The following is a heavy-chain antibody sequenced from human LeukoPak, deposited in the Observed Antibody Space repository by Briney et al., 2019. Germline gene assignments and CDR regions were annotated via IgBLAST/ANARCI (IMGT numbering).Heavy chain of an antibody. V-gene: IGHV4-30-2*01. J-gene: IGHJ4*02. Sequence: SETLSFTCTVSGGSISSGGYYWSWIRQPPGKGLEWIGYIYHSGSTYYNPSLKSRVTMSVDRSKNQFSLKLSSVTAADTAVYYCARLTVVAGADYWGQGTLVTVSS. D-gene: IGHD2-15*01. CDR1: GGSISSGGYY. CDR2: IYHSGST. CDR3: ARLTVVAGADY.